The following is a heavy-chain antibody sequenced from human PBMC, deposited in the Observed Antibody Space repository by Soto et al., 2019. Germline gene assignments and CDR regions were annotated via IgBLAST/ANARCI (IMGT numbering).Heavy chain of an antibody. Sequence: QVQLVDSGGGVVQPGRSLRLSCAASGFTFSSYAMHWVRQAPGKGLEWVRVMSYDGSNKYYADSVKGRFTISRDNSKNTLYLQMNSLRAEDTAVYYCARFKGCSGGSCYPYFDYWGQGTLVTVSS. J-gene: IGHJ4*02. CDR2: MSYDGSNK. CDR3: ARFKGCSGGSCYPYFDY. D-gene: IGHD2-15*01. V-gene: IGHV3-30-3*01. CDR1: GFTFSSYA.